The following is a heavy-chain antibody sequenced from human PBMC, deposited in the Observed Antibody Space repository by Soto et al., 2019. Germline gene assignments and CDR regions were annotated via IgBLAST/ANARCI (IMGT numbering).Heavy chain of an antibody. J-gene: IGHJ4*02. CDR3: AKETGRNFDY. CDR2: ITRDDGSA. V-gene: IGHV3-43*01. D-gene: IGHD3-10*01. Sequence: EVQLVVSGGLVVRPGGSLRLSCAGSGFTFDDHTMHWVRQAPGKGLEWVSLITRDDGSAFYADSVRGRFTISRDNSKNSLYLQMICLSTEASAFYYCAKETGRNFDYWGRGTPVTVSS. CDR1: GFTFDDHT.